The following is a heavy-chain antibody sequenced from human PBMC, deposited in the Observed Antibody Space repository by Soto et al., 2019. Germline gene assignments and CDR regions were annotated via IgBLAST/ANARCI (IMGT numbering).Heavy chain of an antibody. J-gene: IGHJ4*02. CDR3: ARDWGGLGY. V-gene: IGHV3-7*03. CDR1: GFTFSTYW. CDR2: IIKDGSEK. D-gene: IGHD3-10*01. Sequence: GGSLRLSCAASGFTFSTYWMTWVRQAPGKGLEWVANIIKDGSEKSYVDSVKGRFIISRDNAKNSLYLEMNSLRVEDTAVYYCARDWGGLGYWGQGTLVTVS.